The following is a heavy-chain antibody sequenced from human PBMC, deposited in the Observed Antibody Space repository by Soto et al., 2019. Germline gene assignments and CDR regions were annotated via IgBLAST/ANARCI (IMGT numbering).Heavy chain of an antibody. J-gene: IGHJ6*02. V-gene: IGHV1-2*04. D-gene: IGHD6-13*01. Sequence: GASVKVSCKASGYTFTGYYMHWVRQAPGQGLEWMGWINPNSGGTNYAQKFQGWVTMTRDTSISTAYMELSRLRSDDTAVYYCAREGSSRAPPDYGMDVWGQGTTVTVSS. CDR1: GYTFTGYY. CDR3: AREGSSRAPPDYGMDV. CDR2: INPNSGGT.